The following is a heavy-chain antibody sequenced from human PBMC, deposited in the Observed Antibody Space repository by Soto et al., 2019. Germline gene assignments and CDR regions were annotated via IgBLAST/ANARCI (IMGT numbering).Heavy chain of an antibody. CDR2: IWYDGSNK. CDR3: ARDRDSSSWYEMRY. CDR1: GFTFSSYG. D-gene: IGHD6-13*01. Sequence: QVQLVESGGGVVQPGRSLRLSCAASGFTFSSYGMHWVRQAPGKGLEWVAVIWYDGSNKYYADSVKGRFTISRDNSKNTLYLQMNSLRAEDTAVYYCARDRDSSSWYEMRYWGQGILVTVSS. J-gene: IGHJ4*02. V-gene: IGHV3-33*01.